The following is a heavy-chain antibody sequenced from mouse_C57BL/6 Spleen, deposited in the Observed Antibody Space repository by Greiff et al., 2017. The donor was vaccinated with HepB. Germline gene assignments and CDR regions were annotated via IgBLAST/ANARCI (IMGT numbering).Heavy chain of an antibody. J-gene: IGHJ3*01. Sequence: EVQLVESGGGLVKPGGSLKLSCAASGFTFSSYAMSWVRQTPEKRLEWVATISDGGSYTYYRDNVKGRFTISRDNAKNNLYLQMSHLKSEDTAMYYCARALPFAYWGQGTLVTVSA. CDR1: GFTFSSYA. CDR2: ISDGGSYT. V-gene: IGHV5-4*01. CDR3: ARALPFAY.